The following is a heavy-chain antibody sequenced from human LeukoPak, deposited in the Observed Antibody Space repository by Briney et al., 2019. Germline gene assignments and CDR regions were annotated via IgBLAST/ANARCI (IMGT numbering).Heavy chain of an antibody. V-gene: IGHV4-39*01. J-gene: IGHJ5*02. D-gene: IGHD4-17*01. CDR1: GGSISSGGFY. Sequence: SETLSLTCTVSGGSISSGGFYWGWIRQSPGKGLEWIGSINYSGRTFYNPSLKSRVTISVDTSKNQFSLRLTSVTAADTSVYYCARQDDQDHGDPNWFDPWGQGTLVTVSS. CDR2: INYSGRT. CDR3: ARQDDQDHGDPNWFDP.